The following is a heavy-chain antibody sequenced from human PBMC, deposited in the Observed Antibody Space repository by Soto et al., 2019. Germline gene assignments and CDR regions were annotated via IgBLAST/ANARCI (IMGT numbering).Heavy chain of an antibody. J-gene: IGHJ4*02. V-gene: IGHV4-30-4*01. Sequence: QVHLQESGPGLVKPSQTLSLSCTVSGDSISSPHYYWTWIRQPPGKGLEWVGYIYYTGNNFYNPALKSRVAMSVDTSPQQCSLTLASVTDADTAVYFCAREPKQNYDSSPWNGGFDSWGPGTLVTVSS. CDR3: AREPKQNYDSSPWNGGFDS. D-gene: IGHD3-22*01. CDR1: GDSISSPHYY. CDR2: IYYTGNN.